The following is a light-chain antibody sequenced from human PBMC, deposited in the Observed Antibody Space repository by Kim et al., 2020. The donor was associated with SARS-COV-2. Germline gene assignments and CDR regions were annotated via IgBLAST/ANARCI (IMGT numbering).Light chain of an antibody. CDR2: GKD. V-gene: IGLV3-19*01. Sequence: VALGQTVRITCQGHSLRSYYTTWCQQKPGQAPKVVIYGKDNRPSGVPDRFSGSSSGNTAYLTITGTQAGDEADYYCNSRDSNDYVVFGGGTQLTVL. J-gene: IGLJ2*01. CDR3: NSRDSNDYVV. CDR1: SLRSYY.